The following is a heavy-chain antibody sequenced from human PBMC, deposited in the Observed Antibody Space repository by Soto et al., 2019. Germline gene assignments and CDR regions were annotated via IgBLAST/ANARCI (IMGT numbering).Heavy chain of an antibody. J-gene: IGHJ4*02. CDR1: GGSISKYY. Sequence: SETLSLTCTVSGGSISKYYWSWIRQSPGKGLEWIGYIYYSGSTKYNPSLKSRITMSVDTSKNQFSLKLNSVTAADTAMYYCARAPGYFDYWGQGTLVTVPQ. CDR3: ARAPGYFDY. V-gene: IGHV4-59*01. CDR2: IYYSGST.